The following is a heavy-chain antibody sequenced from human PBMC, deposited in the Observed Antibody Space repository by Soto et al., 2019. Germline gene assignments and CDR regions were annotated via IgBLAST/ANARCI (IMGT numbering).Heavy chain of an antibody. Sequence: SLRLSCAASGFPFSSYGMHWVRQAPGKGLEWVAVISYDGSNKYYADSVKGRFTISRDNSKNTLYLQMNSLRAEDTAVYYCAKDLVRMTTVTTSNYYYYYGMDVWGQGTTVTVSS. CDR3: AKDLVRMTTVTTSNYYYYYGMDV. V-gene: IGHV3-30*18. D-gene: IGHD4-17*01. J-gene: IGHJ6*02. CDR1: GFPFSSYG. CDR2: ISYDGSNK.